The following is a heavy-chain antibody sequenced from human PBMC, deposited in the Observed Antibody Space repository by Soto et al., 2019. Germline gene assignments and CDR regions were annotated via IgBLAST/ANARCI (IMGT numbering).Heavy chain of an antibody. CDR3: AKIGPGGYDSSAFDS. J-gene: IGHJ3*02. CDR1: GFTFSSYG. Sequence: QVQLVESGGGVVQPGRSLRLSCAASGFTFSSYGMHWVRQAPGKGLEWVAVISYDGSNKYYADSVKGRFNISRDNSKNTLYLQMKSLGGEDTAVYYCAKIGPGGYDSSAFDSWGQGTMVTVSS. D-gene: IGHD5-12*01. CDR2: ISYDGSNK. V-gene: IGHV3-30*18.